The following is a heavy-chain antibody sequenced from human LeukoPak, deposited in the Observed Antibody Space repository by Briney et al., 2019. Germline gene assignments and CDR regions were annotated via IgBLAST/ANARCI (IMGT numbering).Heavy chain of an antibody. CDR2: INPNSGGT. CDR1: GYTFTGYY. J-gene: IGHJ3*02. D-gene: IGHD3-9*01. CDR3: ARDREGYYDILTGYYGVGAFDI. Sequence: GASVKVSCKASGYTFTGYYMHWVRQAPGQGLEWMGWINPNSGGTNYAQKFQGRVTMTRDTSISTAYMELSRLRSDDTAVYYCARDREGYYDILTGYYGVGAFDIWGQGTMVTASS. V-gene: IGHV1-2*02.